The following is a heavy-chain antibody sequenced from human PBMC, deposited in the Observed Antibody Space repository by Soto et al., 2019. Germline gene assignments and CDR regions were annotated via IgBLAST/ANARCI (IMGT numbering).Heavy chain of an antibody. CDR1: GYSFTSYW. Sequence: PGESLKISCKGSGYSFTSYWISLVRQMPGKGLEWMGRIDPSDSYTNYSPSFQGHVTISADKSISTAYLQWSSLKASDTAMHYCARLQAAAGDNDLTFDYWGQGTLVTVSS. CDR2: IDPSDSYT. D-gene: IGHD6-13*01. CDR3: ARLQAAAGDNDLTFDY. V-gene: IGHV5-10-1*01. J-gene: IGHJ4*02.